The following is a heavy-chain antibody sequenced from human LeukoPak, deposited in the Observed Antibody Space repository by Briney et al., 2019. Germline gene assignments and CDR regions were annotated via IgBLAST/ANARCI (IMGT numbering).Heavy chain of an antibody. Sequence: PSETLSLTCTVSGGSISSYYWSWIRQPPGKGLEWIGYIYYSGSTNHNPSLKSRVTISVDTSKNQFSLKRSSVTAADTAVYYFAMIGYGEKTYYYDSSGFQFDPWGQGTLVTVSS. J-gene: IGHJ5*02. D-gene: IGHD3-22*01. CDR2: IYYSGST. CDR1: GGSISSYY. CDR3: AMIGYGEKTYYYDSSGFQFDP. V-gene: IGHV4-59*01.